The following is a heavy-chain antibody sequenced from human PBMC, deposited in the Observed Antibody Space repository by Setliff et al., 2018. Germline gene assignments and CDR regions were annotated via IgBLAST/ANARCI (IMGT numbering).Heavy chain of an antibody. CDR3: VKSPHDFWSGRVFFDY. J-gene: IGHJ4*01. Sequence: GESLKLSCAASGFSFSSYAMSWVRQAPGQGLEWVSSTIGSGISTYYADSVQGRFTISRDNHKNTLYLQMNSLRVEDTAIYYCVKSPHDFWSGRVFFDYWGQGILVTVSS. V-gene: IGHV3-23*01. CDR2: TIGSGIST. D-gene: IGHD3-3*01. CDR1: GFSFSSYA.